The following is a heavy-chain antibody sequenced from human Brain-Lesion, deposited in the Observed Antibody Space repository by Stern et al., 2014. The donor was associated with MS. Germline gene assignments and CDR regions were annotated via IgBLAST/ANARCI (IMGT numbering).Heavy chain of an antibody. J-gene: IGHJ4*02. D-gene: IGHD1-14*01. CDR2: ISWNSGTI. Sequence: EVQLEESGGDLVQPGRSLRLSCAAFGFTFDDYAMHWVRQAPGKGLEWVAGISWNSGTIGYADSVKGRFTTSRDNAYSSLYLQMNSLRPEDTGLYYCARDITGSSAYFAYWGQGTLVTVSS. CDR3: ARDITGSSAYFAY. CDR1: GFTFDDYA. V-gene: IGHV3-9*01.